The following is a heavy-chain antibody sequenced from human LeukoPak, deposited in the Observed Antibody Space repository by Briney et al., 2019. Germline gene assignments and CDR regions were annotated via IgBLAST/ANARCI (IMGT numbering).Heavy chain of an antibody. CDR2: ISSSSSYI. CDR1: GFTFSSYS. CDR3: ARVQYYYGSGSYSADY. Sequence: KPGGSLRLPCAASGFTFSSYSMNWVRQAPGKGLEWVSSISSSSSYIYYADSVKGRFTISRDNAKNSLYLQMNSLRAEDTAVYYCARVQYYYGSGSYSADYWGQGTLVTVSS. J-gene: IGHJ4*02. V-gene: IGHV3-21*01. D-gene: IGHD3-10*01.